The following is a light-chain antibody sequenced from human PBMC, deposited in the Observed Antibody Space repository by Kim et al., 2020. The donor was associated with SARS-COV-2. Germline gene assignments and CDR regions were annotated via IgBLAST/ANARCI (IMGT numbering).Light chain of an antibody. CDR3: QQYGSSPYT. J-gene: IGKJ2*01. CDR1: QTVSSSS. Sequence: LYPGERATLSCRASQTVSSSSLAWYQQKPGQAPRLVINGASSRATGIPDRFSGSGSGTDFSLTISRLEPEDFAVYYCQQYGSSPYTCGQGTKLEIK. CDR2: GAS. V-gene: IGKV3-20*01.